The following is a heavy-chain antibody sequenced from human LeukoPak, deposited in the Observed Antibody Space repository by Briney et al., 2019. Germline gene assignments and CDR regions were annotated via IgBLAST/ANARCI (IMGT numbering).Heavy chain of an antibody. J-gene: IGHJ6*02. CDR2: INPSGGST. D-gene: IGHD1-14*01. CDR3: ARDRITLFKPRRYYGMDV. CDR1: GYTFTSYY. V-gene: IGHV1-46*01. Sequence: ASVKVSFKASGYTFTSYYMHWVRQAPGQGLEWMGIINPSGGSTSYAQKFQGRVTMTRDTSTSTVYMELSSLRSEDTAVYYCARDRITLFKPRRYYGMDVWGQGTTVTVSS.